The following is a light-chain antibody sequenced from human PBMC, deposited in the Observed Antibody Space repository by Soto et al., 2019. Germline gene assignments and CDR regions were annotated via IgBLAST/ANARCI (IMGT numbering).Light chain of an antibody. CDR3: SSYTSSSTDV. V-gene: IGLV2-14*01. Sequence: QSALTQPASVSGSPGQSITISCTGTSSDVGGYNYVSWYQQHPGKAPKLMIYDVSNRPSGVSNRFSGYKSGNTASLTISGLQAEDEADDYCSSYTSSSTDVFGTGTKLTVL. J-gene: IGLJ1*01. CDR1: SSDVGGYNY. CDR2: DVS.